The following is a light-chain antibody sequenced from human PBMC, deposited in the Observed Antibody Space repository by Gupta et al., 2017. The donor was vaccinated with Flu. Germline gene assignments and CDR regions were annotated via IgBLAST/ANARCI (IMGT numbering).Light chain of an antibody. CDR1: QSIRTY. J-gene: IGKJ2*01. Sequence: PYSLSASVGDRVTITCRSSQSIRTYLNWYQQKPGKAPHLVIYGASSLASGVPSRFSGSGSGTNFTLTISSLQPEDFADYYCQQSDSMSYTFGQGTKLDVK. CDR2: GAS. CDR3: QQSDSMSYT. V-gene: IGKV1-39*01.